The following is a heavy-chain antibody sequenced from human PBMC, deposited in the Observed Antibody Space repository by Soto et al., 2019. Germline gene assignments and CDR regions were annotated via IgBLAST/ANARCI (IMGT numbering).Heavy chain of an antibody. J-gene: IGHJ6*02. D-gene: IGHD3-9*01. CDR3: ARQMAILRYFDWLYYGMDV. Sequence: SETLSLTCTVSGGSISSSSYYWGWIRQPPGKGLEWIGSIYYSGSTYYNPSLKSRVTKSVDTSKNQFSLKLSSVTAADTAVYYCARQMAILRYFDWLYYGMDVWGQGTTVTVSS. V-gene: IGHV4-39*01. CDR2: IYYSGST. CDR1: GGSISSSSYY.